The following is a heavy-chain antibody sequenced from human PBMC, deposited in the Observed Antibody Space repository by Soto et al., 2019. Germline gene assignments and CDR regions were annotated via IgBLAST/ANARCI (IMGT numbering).Heavy chain of an antibody. Sequence: ETLSLTCPVSGGSLSSYYWTWIRQSPGKGLEWIGYVYFSGNTNYNPSLKSRVTISIDTSKNQFSLRLASVTAADAAFYYCGSVRPSGYVLSWGQGTLVTVSS. J-gene: IGHJ5*02. CDR1: GGSLSSYY. V-gene: IGHV4-59*01. D-gene: IGHD6-25*01. CDR3: GSVRPSGYVLS. CDR2: VYFSGNT.